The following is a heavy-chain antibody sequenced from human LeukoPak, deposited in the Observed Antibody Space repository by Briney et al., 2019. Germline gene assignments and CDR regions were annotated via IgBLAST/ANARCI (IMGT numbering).Heavy chain of an antibody. Sequence: ASVKVSCKASGFTFSSYGISWVRQAPGQGLEWMGWISPYNGKTNYAQKFQGRVTMTTDTSTSTAYMDLRSLRSDDTAVYYCSRGGALTSFDLWGQGTLISVSS. CDR2: ISPYNGKT. D-gene: IGHD1-26*01. CDR1: GFTFSSYG. J-gene: IGHJ4*02. V-gene: IGHV1-18*01. CDR3: SRGGALTSFDL.